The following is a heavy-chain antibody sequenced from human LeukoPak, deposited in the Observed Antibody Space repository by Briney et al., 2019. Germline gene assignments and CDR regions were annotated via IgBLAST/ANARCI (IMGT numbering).Heavy chain of an antibody. CDR2: IYRDGTI. D-gene: IGHD3-16*01. J-gene: IGHJ4*02. CDR1: GFTVSSNY. Sequence: GGSLRLSCAASGFTVSSNYMSWVRQVPGKGLEWVSVIYRDGTISYADSVKGRFTISRDNSENTLYLQMNSLRVEDTAVYYCAREVGGGASGQWGQGTLVTVSS. V-gene: IGHV3-66*01. CDR3: AREVGGGASGQ.